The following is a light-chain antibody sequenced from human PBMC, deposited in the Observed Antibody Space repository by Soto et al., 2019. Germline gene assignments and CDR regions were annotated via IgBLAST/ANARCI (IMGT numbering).Light chain of an antibody. CDR2: EVS. Sequence: QSALTQPASVSGSPGQSITISCTGISSDVGDYNYVSWYQQHPGKAPKLMIYEVSNRPSGVSNRLSGSKSDNSASLTISGLQSEDEADYYCSSYTSGSTLYVFGPGTKVTVL. CDR1: SSDVGDYNY. V-gene: IGLV2-14*03. J-gene: IGLJ1*01. CDR3: SSYTSGSTLYV.